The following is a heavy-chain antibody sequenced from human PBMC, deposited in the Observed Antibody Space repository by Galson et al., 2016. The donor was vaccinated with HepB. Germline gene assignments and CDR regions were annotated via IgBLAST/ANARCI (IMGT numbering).Heavy chain of an antibody. Sequence: LSLTCSVSGGSIISGGYFWTWIRHHPEKGLEWLGYIDSSGSTFYNPSLQTRVAISADPSKNQFSLSLVSVTAADAAVYYCSRASGWLVDYWGRGTLVTVSS. CDR1: GGSIISGGYF. J-gene: IGHJ4*02. D-gene: IGHD2-21*01. CDR3: SRASGWLVDY. CDR2: IDSSGST. V-gene: IGHV4-31*03.